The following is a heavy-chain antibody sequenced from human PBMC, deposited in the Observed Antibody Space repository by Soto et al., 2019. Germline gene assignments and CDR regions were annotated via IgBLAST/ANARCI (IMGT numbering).Heavy chain of an antibody. J-gene: IGHJ4*02. CDR3: ARVGDNGDYGSGSYFSTFDY. Sequence: QVQLVQSGAEVKKPGSSVKVSCKASGGTFSSYTISWVRQAPGQGLEWMGRIIPILGIANYAQKFQGRVTITADKSTSTADMELSSLRSEDTAVYYCARVGDNGDYGSGSYFSTFDYWGQGTLVTVSS. D-gene: IGHD3-10*01. CDR2: IIPILGIA. CDR1: GGTFSSYT. V-gene: IGHV1-69*02.